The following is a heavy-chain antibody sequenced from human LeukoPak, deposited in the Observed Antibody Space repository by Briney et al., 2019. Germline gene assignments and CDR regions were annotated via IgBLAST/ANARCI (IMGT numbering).Heavy chain of an antibody. Sequence: GESLKISCKGSGYSFTSYWIGWVRQMPGKGLEWMGIIYPGDSDTRYSPSFQGQVTISADKSISTAYLQWSSLKASDTAMYYCATHTYYYGSGSYGPRDAFDIWGQGTMVTVSS. V-gene: IGHV5-51*01. CDR3: ATHTYYYGSGSYGPRDAFDI. D-gene: IGHD3-10*01. CDR2: IYPGDSDT. CDR1: GYSFTSYW. J-gene: IGHJ3*02.